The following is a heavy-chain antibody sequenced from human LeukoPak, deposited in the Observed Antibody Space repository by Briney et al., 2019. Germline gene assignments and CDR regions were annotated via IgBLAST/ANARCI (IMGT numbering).Heavy chain of an antibody. CDR3: ARLAVADPFDY. D-gene: IGHD6-19*01. Sequence: SETPSLTCAVYGGSFSGYYWSWIRQPPGKGLEWIGEINHSGSTNYNPSLKSRVTISVDTSKNQFSLKLSSVTAADTAVYYCARLAVADPFDYWGQGTLVTVPS. V-gene: IGHV4-34*01. CDR2: INHSGST. J-gene: IGHJ4*02. CDR1: GGSFSGYY.